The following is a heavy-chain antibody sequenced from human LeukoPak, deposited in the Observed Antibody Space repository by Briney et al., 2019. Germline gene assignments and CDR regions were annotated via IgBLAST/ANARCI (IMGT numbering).Heavy chain of an antibody. J-gene: IGHJ5*01. Sequence: AAVKVSSKAYGYTFTNYVISWVRQAPGQGLEWMGWISAYNGNTNYTQKLQGRVTMTTDTSTSTAYMELRSLRSDDTAVYYCARAPNFVWLLSPFYSWGHGTLGTASS. CDR2: ISAYNGNT. V-gene: IGHV1-18*01. CDR3: ARAPNFVWLLSPFYS. D-gene: IGHD3-9*01. CDR1: GYTFTNYV.